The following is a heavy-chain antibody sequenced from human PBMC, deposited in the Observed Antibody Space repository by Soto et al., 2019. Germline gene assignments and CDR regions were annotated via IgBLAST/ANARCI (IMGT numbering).Heavy chain of an antibody. CDR3: ARGVVVVAAPDY. CDR2: ISAYNGNT. J-gene: IGHJ4*02. CDR1: GYTLTELS. V-gene: IGHV1-18*01. D-gene: IGHD2-15*01. Sequence: ASVKVSCKVSGYTLTELSMHWVRQAPGQGLEWMGWISAYNGNTNYAQKLQGRVTMTTDTSTSTAYMELRGLRSDDTAVYYCARGVVVVAAPDYWGQGTLVTVSS.